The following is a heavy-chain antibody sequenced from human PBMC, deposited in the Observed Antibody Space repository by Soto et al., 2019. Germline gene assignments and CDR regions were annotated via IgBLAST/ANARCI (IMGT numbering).Heavy chain of an antibody. D-gene: IGHD6-13*01. CDR2: IIPLFGST. CDR1: GGTFSGYA. CDR3: AREQLQLFWLDP. Sequence: GASVKVSCKASGGTFSGYAVSWVRQAPGQGLEWMGGIIPLFGSTSYAQKFQGRVTIAADESTSTAYIELSSLRSEDTAVYYCAREQLQLFWLDPRGQGTLVTVSS. V-gene: IGHV1-69*13. J-gene: IGHJ5*02.